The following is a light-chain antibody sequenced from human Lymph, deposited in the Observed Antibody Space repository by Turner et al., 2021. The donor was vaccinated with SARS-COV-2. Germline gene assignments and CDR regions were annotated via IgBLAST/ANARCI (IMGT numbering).Light chain of an antibody. J-gene: IGLJ2*01. CDR2: DDN. Sequence: SYVLTQPPSVSVAPGQTARITCGGDKIGSRSVLWYQQKPGQAPVLVVYDDNDRRSWIPERFSGSNSGNTATLTISRVEAGDEADYYGQVWDSTSDHVVFGGGTKLTVL. CDR3: QVWDSTSDHVV. V-gene: IGLV3-21*02. CDR1: KIGSRS.